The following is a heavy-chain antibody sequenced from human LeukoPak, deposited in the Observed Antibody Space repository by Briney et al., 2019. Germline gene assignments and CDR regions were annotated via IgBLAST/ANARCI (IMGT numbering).Heavy chain of an antibody. CDR2: IKQDGSEK. CDR3: ARGRWGYSYGGD. D-gene: IGHD5-18*01. Sequence: PGGSLRLSCAASGFTFSNYWMSWVRQAPGKGREWVANIKQDGSEKYYVDSVRGRFTISRDKAKNSMYLKMNSLRAEDTAVYYCARGRWGYSYGGDWGQGTLVTVSS. V-gene: IGHV3-7*01. CDR1: GFTFSNYW. J-gene: IGHJ4*02.